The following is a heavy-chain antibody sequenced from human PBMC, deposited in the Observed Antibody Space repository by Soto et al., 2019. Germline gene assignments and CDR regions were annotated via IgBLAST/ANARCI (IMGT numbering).Heavy chain of an antibody. CDR1: GFTFSTFA. CDR3: AKSGPTNYFDF. D-gene: IGHD1-26*01. CDR2: ITGGSGFT. J-gene: IGHJ4*02. V-gene: IGHV3-23*01. Sequence: EVQLLESGGGFVQPGGSLRLSCAASGFTFSTFAMNWVHQAPGNGLEWGSGITGGSGFTFYADSVKGRFTISRDDSENTLFLQMSSLRAEDTAKYYCAKSGPTNYFDFWGQGTLVTVSS.